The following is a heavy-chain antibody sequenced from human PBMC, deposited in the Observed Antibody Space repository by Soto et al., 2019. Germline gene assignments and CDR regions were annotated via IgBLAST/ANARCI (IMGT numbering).Heavy chain of an antibody. J-gene: IGHJ4*02. CDR1: GYTFSDHY. CDR2: IIPNIGGT. D-gene: IGHD7-27*01. V-gene: IGHV1-2*06. Sequence: QVQLVQSGAEVKKPGASIKISCKTSGYTFSDHYIHWVRQAPGQGLEWMGRIIPNIGGTNYAQKFQDRVTETRDTSISTAYIDVTRLTSDETATYFCAIDGLGRSPAFDYWGKGPLVTVSS. CDR3: AIDGLGRSPAFDY.